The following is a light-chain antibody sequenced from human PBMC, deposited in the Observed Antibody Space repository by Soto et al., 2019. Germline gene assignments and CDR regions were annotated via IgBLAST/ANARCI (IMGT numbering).Light chain of an antibody. V-gene: IGKV3-20*01. CDR1: QSFTSPF. Sequence: PGDRATLSCRASQSFTSPFFAWYQQNPAQAPRLLIYGASSRATGIPDRFSGSGSGTDFTLTISRLEPEDFAVYYCQQYASSVTFGQGTKVEIK. J-gene: IGKJ1*01. CDR2: GAS. CDR3: QQYASSVT.